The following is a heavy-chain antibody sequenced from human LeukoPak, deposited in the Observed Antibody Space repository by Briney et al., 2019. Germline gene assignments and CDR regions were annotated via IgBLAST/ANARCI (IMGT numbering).Heavy chain of an antibody. V-gene: IGHV1-69*05. CDR2: IIPIFGTA. D-gene: IGHD1-7*01. CDR3: ARGGFWNYFDYYYYYYMDV. J-gene: IGHJ6*03. Sequence: LGASVKVSCKASGGTFSSYAISWVRQAPGQGLEWMGGIIPIFGTANYAQKFQGRVTITTDESTSTAYMELSSLRSEDTAVYYCARGGFWNYFDYYYYYYMDVWGKGTTVTVSS. CDR1: GGTFSSYA.